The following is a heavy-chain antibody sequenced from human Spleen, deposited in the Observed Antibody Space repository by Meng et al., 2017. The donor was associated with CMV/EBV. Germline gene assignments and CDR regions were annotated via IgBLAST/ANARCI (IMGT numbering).Heavy chain of an antibody. V-gene: IGHV3-21*01. CDR3: ARAAYCSSTSCYPWAPRGVNWFDP. D-gene: IGHD2-2*01. CDR1: GFTFSSYS. CDR2: ISSSSSYI. Sequence: GESLKISCAASGFTFSSYSMNWVRQAPGKGLEWVSSISSSSSYIYYADSVKGRFTISRDNAKNSLYLQMNSLRAEDTAVYYCARAAYCSSTSCYPWAPRGVNWFDPWGQGTLVTVSS. J-gene: IGHJ5*02.